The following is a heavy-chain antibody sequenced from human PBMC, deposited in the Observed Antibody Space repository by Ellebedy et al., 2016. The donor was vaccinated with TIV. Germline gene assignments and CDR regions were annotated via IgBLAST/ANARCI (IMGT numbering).Heavy chain of an antibody. J-gene: IGHJ3*02. CDR3: TYGINSDAFDI. V-gene: IGHV4-61*03. Sequence: SETLSLTXTVSGGSVSGRSYYWSWIRQSPGKGLEWIGYIYSSGSTKYNASLKSRLTISADTSKKHFSLKLNSATAADTAVYFCTYGINSDAFDIWGHGTLVTVSS. D-gene: IGHD4-23*01. CDR2: IYSSGST. CDR1: GGSVSGRSYY.